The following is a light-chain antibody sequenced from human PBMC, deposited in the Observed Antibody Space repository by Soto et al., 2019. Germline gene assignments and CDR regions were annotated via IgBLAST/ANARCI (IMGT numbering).Light chain of an antibody. V-gene: IGKV3-11*01. J-gene: IGKJ4*01. CDR1: QSVNRY. CDR2: DAS. Sequence: EIVLTQSPATLSLSPGERATLSCRASQSVNRYLAWCQQKPGQTPRLLIYDASNRAPGIPARFSGSESGADFTLTISSLEPEDFALYYCQQRNTWPFTFGGGTRVEI. CDR3: QQRNTWPFT.